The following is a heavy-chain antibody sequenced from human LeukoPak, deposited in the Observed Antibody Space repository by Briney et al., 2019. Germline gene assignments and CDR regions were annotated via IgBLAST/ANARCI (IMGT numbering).Heavy chain of an antibody. V-gene: IGHV3-30*02. CDR1: GFTFSSYG. D-gene: IGHD3-10*01. CDR3: AKDQRLPYGSGSLPASLDY. CDR2: IRYDGSNK. Sequence: QAGGSLRLSCAASGFTFSSYGMHWVRQAPGKGLEWVAFIRYDGSNKYYADSVKGRFTISRDSSKNTLYLQMNSLRAEDTAVYYCAKDQRLPYGSGSLPASLDYWGQGTLVTVSS. J-gene: IGHJ4*02.